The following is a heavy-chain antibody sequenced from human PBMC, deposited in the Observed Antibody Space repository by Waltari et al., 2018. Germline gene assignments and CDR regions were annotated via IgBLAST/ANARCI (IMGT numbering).Heavy chain of an antibody. Sequence: QVQLVQSGAEVKKPGSSVKVSCKASGGTFGSYAISWVRQAPGEGLEWMGGINPIFGTAPTYAQKFQGRLTLTADESTATVYMDLSSLRSDDTAVYYCARRQLGGAFDPWGQGTLVSVSS. V-gene: IGHV1-69*12. CDR2: INPIFGTAP. CDR3: ARRQLGGAFDP. CDR1: GGTFGSYA. J-gene: IGHJ5*02. D-gene: IGHD3-16*01.